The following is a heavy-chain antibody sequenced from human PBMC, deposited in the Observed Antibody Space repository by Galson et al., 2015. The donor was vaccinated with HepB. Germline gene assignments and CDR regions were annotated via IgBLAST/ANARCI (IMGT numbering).Heavy chain of an antibody. Sequence: QSGAEVKKPGESLRISCKGSGYSFTSYWISWVRQMPGKGLEWMGRIDPSDSYTNYSPSFQGHVTISADKSISTAYLQWSSLKAPDTAMYYCARHAIVGRGPQNFQHWGQGTLVTVSS. D-gene: IGHD3-22*01. J-gene: IGHJ1*01. CDR1: GYSFTSYW. CDR2: IDPSDSYT. CDR3: ARHAIVGRGPQNFQH. V-gene: IGHV5-10-1*01.